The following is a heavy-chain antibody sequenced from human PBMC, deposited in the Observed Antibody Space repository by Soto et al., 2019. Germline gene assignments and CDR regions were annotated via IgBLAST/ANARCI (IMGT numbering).Heavy chain of an antibody. V-gene: IGHV3-66*01. J-gene: IGHJ5*02. CDR3: ARTYTAMVTFWFDP. CDR2: IYSGGST. D-gene: IGHD5-18*01. CDR1: GFTVSSNY. Sequence: VQLVESGGGLVQPGGSLRLSCAASGFTVSSNYMSWVRQAPGKGLEWVSVIYSGGSTYYADSVKGRFTISRDNSKNTLYLQMNSLRAEDTAVYYCARTYTAMVTFWFDPWGQGTLVTVSS.